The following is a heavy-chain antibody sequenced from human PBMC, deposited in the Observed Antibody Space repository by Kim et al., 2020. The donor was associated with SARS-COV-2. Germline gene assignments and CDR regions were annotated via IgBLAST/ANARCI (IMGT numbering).Heavy chain of an antibody. J-gene: IGHJ5*02. Sequence: AASGKGQFTISRGNAKNTLYRQMNSRRAEDTAVYYCARDLGGWGSGWFDPWGQGTLVTVSS. D-gene: IGHD7-27*01. CDR3: ARDLGGWGSGWFDP. V-gene: IGHV3-74*01.